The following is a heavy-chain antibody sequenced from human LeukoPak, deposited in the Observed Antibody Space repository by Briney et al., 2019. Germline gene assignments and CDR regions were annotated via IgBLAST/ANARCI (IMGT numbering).Heavy chain of an antibody. Sequence: QPGGSLRLSCAASGFTLSSYWMSWVRQAPGKGLEWVANIKQDGSEKYYVDSVKGRFTIPRDNAKNSLYLQMNSLRAEDTAVYYCARDQSESGGYYDSSGNDYWGQGTLVTVSS. CDR2: IKQDGSEK. J-gene: IGHJ4*02. CDR3: ARDQSESGGYYDSSGNDY. V-gene: IGHV3-7*01. D-gene: IGHD3-22*01. CDR1: GFTLSSYW.